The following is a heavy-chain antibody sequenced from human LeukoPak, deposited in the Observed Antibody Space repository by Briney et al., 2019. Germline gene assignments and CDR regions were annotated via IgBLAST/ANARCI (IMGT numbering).Heavy chain of an antibody. V-gene: IGHV3-48*03. Sequence: GGSLRLSCAASGSTFSSYELYWVRQPPGKGLEWISYISSSSTIIKYEDSGRGRFTISRDDARESLYLQMGSLRADDTAIYYCGASRQYVVAFDIWGQGTLVSVSS. CDR1: GSTFSSYE. J-gene: IGHJ3*02. D-gene: IGHD3-16*01. CDR3: GASRQYVVAFDI. CDR2: ISSSSTII.